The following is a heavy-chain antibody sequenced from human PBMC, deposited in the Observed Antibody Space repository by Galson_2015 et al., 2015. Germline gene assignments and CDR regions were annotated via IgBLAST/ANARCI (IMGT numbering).Heavy chain of an antibody. D-gene: IGHD2-2*02. V-gene: IGHV5-10-1*01. CDR2: IDPSDSYT. CDR3: ARHGWKYCSSTSCYIGPFDY. J-gene: IGHJ4*02. CDR1: GYSFTSYW. Sequence: QSGAEVKKPGESLRISCKGSGYSFTSYWISWVRQMPGKGLEWMGRIDPSDSYTNYSPSFQGHVTISADKSISTAYLQWSSLKASDTAMYYCARHGWKYCSSTSCYIGPFDYWGQGTLVTVSS.